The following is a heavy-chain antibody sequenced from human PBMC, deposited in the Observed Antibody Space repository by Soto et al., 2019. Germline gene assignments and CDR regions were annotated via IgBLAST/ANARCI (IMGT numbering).Heavy chain of an antibody. Sequence: SETLSLTCAVYGGSFSGYYWSWIRQPPGKGLEWIGEINHSGSTNYNPSLKSRVTISVDTSKNQLSLKLSSVTAADTAVYYGVRVWTYYYAMDVWGQGTTVTVSS. CDR1: GGSFSGYY. V-gene: IGHV4-34*01. CDR2: INHSGST. J-gene: IGHJ6*02. D-gene: IGHD2-21*01. CDR3: VRVWTYYYAMDV.